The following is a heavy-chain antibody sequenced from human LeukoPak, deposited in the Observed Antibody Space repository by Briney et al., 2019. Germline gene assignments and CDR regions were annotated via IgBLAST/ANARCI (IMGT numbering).Heavy chain of an antibody. CDR3: ASEQLARGYFDY. CDR1: GGSISSYY. D-gene: IGHD6-13*01. CDR2: IYYSGST. Sequence: SETLSLTCTVSGGSISSYYWSWIRKPPGKGLEWIGYIYYSGSTNYNPSLKSRVTISVDTSKNQFSLKLSSVTAADTAVYYCASEQLARGYFDYWGQGTLVTVSS. V-gene: IGHV4-59*01. J-gene: IGHJ4*02.